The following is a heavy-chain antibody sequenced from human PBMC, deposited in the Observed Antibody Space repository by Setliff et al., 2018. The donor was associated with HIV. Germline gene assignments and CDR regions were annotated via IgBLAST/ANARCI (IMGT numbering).Heavy chain of an antibody. CDR1: GFSFSSHW. Sequence: PGGSLRLSCAASGFSFSSHWMNWVRQAPGKGLEWVSYISSTSTTIYYADSVKGRFTISRDNAKNSLYLQMNSLRAEDTAVYYCAREDQLLSGHYYYNGMDVWGQGTTVTVSS. J-gene: IGHJ6*02. D-gene: IGHD2-2*01. CDR3: AREDQLLSGHYYYNGMDV. CDR2: ISSTSTTI. V-gene: IGHV3-48*01.